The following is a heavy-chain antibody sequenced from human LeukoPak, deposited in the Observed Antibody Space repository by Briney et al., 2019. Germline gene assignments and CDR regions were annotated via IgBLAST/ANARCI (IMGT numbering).Heavy chain of an antibody. V-gene: IGHV4-30-4*01. Sequence: SETLSLTCTVSGGSISSGDYYWRWVRQPPGKGLEWIGYIYYSGSTYYNPSLKSRVTISVDTSKNQFSLKLSSVTAADTAVYYCARESDGDYYIDYWGQGTLVTVSS. J-gene: IGHJ4*02. D-gene: IGHD4-17*01. CDR3: ARESDGDYYIDY. CDR2: IYYSGST. CDR1: GGSISSGDYY.